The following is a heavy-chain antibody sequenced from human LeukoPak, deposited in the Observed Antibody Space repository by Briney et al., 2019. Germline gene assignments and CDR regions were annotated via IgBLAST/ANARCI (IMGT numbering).Heavy chain of an antibody. CDR2: IFNSETT. D-gene: IGHD1-1*01. CDR1: GGSISGYY. V-gene: IGHV4-59*01. J-gene: IGHJ4*02. Sequence: SETLSLTCTVSGGSISGYYWSWMRQPPGKGLEWIGYIFNSETTDYNPSLESRVTISEDTSRNQFSLRLSSVTAAATAVYYCARWNEGLDCWGQGTLVTVSS. CDR3: ARWNEGLDC.